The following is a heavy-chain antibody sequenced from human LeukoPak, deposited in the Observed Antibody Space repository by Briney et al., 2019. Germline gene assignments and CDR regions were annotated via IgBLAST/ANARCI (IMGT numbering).Heavy chain of an antibody. CDR2: IYYSGST. Sequence: PSETLSLTCTVSGGSINNYYWSWIRQPPGKGLEWIGYIYYSGSTNYNPSLKSRVTISVDTSKNQFSLKLSSVTAADTAVYYCARAATAMVNNWFDPWGQGTLVTVSS. CDR3: ARAATAMVNNWFDP. J-gene: IGHJ5*02. CDR1: GGSINNYY. D-gene: IGHD5-18*01. V-gene: IGHV4-59*01.